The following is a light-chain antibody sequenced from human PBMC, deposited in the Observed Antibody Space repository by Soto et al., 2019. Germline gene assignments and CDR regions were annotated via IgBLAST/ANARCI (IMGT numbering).Light chain of an antibody. Sequence: QSALTQPPSASGSPGQSVTISCTGTSSDVGGYNYVSWYQQHPGKAPKLMIYEVTKRPSGVPDRFSGSKSGNTASLTVPGLQPEEEDAYYCSSYSGSNNFVVFGGGTKLTVL. CDR2: EVT. CDR1: SSDVGGYNY. CDR3: SSYSGSNNFVV. J-gene: IGLJ2*01. V-gene: IGLV2-8*01.